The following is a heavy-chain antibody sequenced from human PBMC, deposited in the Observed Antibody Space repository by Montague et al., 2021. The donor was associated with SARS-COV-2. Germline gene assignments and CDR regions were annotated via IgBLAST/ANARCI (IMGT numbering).Heavy chain of an antibody. D-gene: IGHD3-22*01. CDR2: IYYSGST. CDR3: ARGVVRKGYYDSSGYYILKQGPGGLDY. J-gene: IGHJ4*02. V-gene: IGHV4-31*03. CDR1: GGSISTVGY. Sequence: TLSLICTVSGGSISTVGYWSWIRQHPGKGLEWIGYIYYSGSTYYNPSLKSRVTISVDTSKNQFSLKLFSVTAADTAVYYCARGVVRKGYYDSSGYYILKQGPGGLDYWGQGSLVTVSS.